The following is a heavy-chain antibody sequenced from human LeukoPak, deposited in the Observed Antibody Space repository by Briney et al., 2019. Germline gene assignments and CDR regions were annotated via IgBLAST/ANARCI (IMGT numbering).Heavy chain of an antibody. CDR1: GYSISSGYY. J-gene: IGHJ6*03. CDR2: IYHSGST. D-gene: IGHD6-13*01. V-gene: IGHV4-38-2*02. Sequence: SETLSLTCTVSGYSISSGYYWGWIRQPPGKGLEWIGSIYHSGSTYYNPSLKSRVTISVDTSKNQFSLKLSSVTAADTAVYYCARGSGYSSSWPGSYYYYYMDVWGKGTTVTISS. CDR3: ARGSGYSSSWPGSYYYYYMDV.